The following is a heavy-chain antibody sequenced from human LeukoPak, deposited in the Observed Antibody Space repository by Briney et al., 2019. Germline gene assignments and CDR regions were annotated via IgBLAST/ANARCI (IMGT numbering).Heavy chain of an antibody. D-gene: IGHD3-16*01. V-gene: IGHV4-59*01. CDR2: IYYSGST. J-gene: IGHJ4*02. CDR1: GGSISSYY. Sequence: SETLSLTCTGSGGSISSYYWSWIRQPPGKGLEWIGYIYYSGSTNYNPSLKSRVTISVDTSRNQFSLRLSSVTAADTAVYYCARDSRGGGPDFDYWGPGTLITVSS. CDR3: ARDSRGGGPDFDY.